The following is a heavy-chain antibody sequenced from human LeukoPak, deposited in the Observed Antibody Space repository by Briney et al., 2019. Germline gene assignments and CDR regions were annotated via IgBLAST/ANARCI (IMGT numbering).Heavy chain of an antibody. CDR2: IYYSGST. J-gene: IGHJ5*02. D-gene: IGHD3-3*02. Sequence: SETLSLTCTVSGGSISSSSYYWGWIRQPPGKGLEWIGSIYYSGSTYYNPSLKSRVTISVDTSKNQFSLKLSSVTAADTAVYYCARGASWRILGWFDPWGQGTLVTVSS. CDR1: GGSISSSSYY. V-gene: IGHV4-39*01. CDR3: ARGASWRILGWFDP.